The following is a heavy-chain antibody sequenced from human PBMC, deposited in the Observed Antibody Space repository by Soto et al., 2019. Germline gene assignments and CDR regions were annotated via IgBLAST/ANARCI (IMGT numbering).Heavy chain of an antibody. D-gene: IGHD2-2*01. J-gene: IGHJ4*02. CDR2: ISKSDYT. Sequence: GGSLRLSCTVSGFAFNNYGINWVRQAPGKGLEWVSSISKSDYTYYSDSVKGRFTISRDNAKNSVSLQMNTLRVEDTAVYYCAREDSIIIPAVSDFWGQGXLVTVYS. CDR3: AREDSIIIPAVSDF. CDR1: GFAFNNYG. V-gene: IGHV3-21*01.